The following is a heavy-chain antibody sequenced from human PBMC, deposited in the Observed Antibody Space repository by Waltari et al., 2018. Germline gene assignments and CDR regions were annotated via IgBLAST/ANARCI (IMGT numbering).Heavy chain of an antibody. CDR2: IIPIFGTA. D-gene: IGHD3-3*01. CDR1: GGTFSSYA. J-gene: IGHJ6*02. V-gene: IGHV1-69*01. Sequence: QVQLVQSGAEVKKPGSSVKVSCKASGGTFSSYAISWVRQAPGQGLEWMGGIIPIFGTANYAQKFQGRVTITADESTSTAYMELSSLRSEDTAVYYCARGTTIFGVVVIETYYYGMDVWGQGTTVTVSS. CDR3: ARGTTIFGVVVIETYYYGMDV.